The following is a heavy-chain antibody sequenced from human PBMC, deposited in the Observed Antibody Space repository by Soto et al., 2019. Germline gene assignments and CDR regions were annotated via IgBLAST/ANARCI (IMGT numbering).Heavy chain of an antibody. D-gene: IGHD3-3*01. CDR3: ARSRTDYDFWSGYPFIDY. CDR2: IYPGDSDT. Sequence: GESLKISCKGSGYSFTSYWIGWVRQMPGKGLEWMGIIYPGDSDTRYSPSFQGQVTISADKSISTAYLQWSSLKASDTAMYYCARSRTDYDFWSGYPFIDYWGQGTQVTVSS. CDR1: GYSFTSYW. J-gene: IGHJ4*02. V-gene: IGHV5-51*01.